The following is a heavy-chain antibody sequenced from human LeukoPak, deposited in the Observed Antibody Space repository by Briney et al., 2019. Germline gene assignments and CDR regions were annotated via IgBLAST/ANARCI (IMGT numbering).Heavy chain of an antibody. J-gene: IGHJ6*02. CDR2: INTNTGNP. D-gene: IGHD3-10*01. V-gene: IGHV7-4-1*02. CDR1: GYTFTSYA. Sequence: GASVKVSCKASGYTFTSYAMNWVRQAPGRGLEWMGWINTNTGNPTYAQGFTGRFVFSLDTSVSTAYLQISSLKAEDTAVYYCASPTVWFGDILSGGMDVWGQGTTVTVSS. CDR3: ASPTVWFGDILSGGMDV.